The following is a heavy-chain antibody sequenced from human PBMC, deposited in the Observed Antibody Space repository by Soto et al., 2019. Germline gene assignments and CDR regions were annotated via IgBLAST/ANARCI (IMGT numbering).Heavy chain of an antibody. CDR3: AKDLSPNMGCMDV. D-gene: IGHD3-10*01. CDR2: ITGSGGTT. CDR1: GFTFSSYA. V-gene: IGHV3-23*01. J-gene: IGHJ6*02. Sequence: GGSLRLSCAASGFTFSSYAMSWVRQAPGKWLEWVSSITGSGGTTFYADSVKGRLTISRDNSKNTLYVQMDILRAEDAAVYYCAKDLSPNMGCMDVWGPGXTVTVYS.